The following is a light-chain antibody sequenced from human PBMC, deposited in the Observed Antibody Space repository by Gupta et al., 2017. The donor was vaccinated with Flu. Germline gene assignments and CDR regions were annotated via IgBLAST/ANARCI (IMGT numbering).Light chain of an antibody. CDR3: QQHSNRPPGT. V-gene: IGKV3-11*01. CDR2: DAS. CDR1: QSVSRY. J-gene: IGKJ5*01. Sequence: ALLSLSPGESATLSCRASQSVSRYLSGFKQKPGQDPRLLIYDASNRATGIPASFRGSGCGTDLTLTISSREQEDFAVYYCQQHSNRPPGTFGQGTRLEIK.